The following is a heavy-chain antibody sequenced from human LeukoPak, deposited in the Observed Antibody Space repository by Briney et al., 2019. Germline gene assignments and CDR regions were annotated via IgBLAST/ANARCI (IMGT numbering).Heavy chain of an antibody. CDR3: ARDRGYSYGIDY. J-gene: IGHJ4*02. D-gene: IGHD5-18*01. CDR2: IYYSGST. V-gene: IGHV4-59*01. CDR1: GGSISRYY. Sequence: SETLSLTCTVSGGSISRYYWSWIRQPPGKGLEWIGYIYYSGSTNYNPSLKSRVTISVDTSKNQFSLKLSSVTAADTAVYYCARDRGYSYGIDYWGRGTLVTVSS.